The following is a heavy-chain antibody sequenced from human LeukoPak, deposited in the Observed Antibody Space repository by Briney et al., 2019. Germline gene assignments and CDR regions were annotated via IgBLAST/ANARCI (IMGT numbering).Heavy chain of an antibody. CDR2: YSGGST. V-gene: IGHV3-53*01. J-gene: IGHJ3*02. CDR1: GFTFSNYA. Sequence: PGGSLRLSCAASGFTFSNYAMSWVRQAPGKGLEWVSIYSGGSTFYADSVKGRFTISRDNSKNTLYLQMNSLRAEDTAVYYCARGGSYLSAFDIWGQGTMVTVSS. D-gene: IGHD1-26*01. CDR3: ARGGSYLSAFDI.